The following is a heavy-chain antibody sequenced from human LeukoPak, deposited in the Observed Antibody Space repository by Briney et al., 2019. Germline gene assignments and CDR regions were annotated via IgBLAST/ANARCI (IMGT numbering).Heavy chain of an antibody. V-gene: IGHV5-51*01. J-gene: IGHJ4*02. CDR1: GSSFTSYW. Sequence: GESLQISCQGSGSSFTSYWIGWVRQLPGKGLEWMGIIYPGDSDTRYSPSFQGQVTISADKSISTAYLQWSSLKASDTAMYYCASRTADSSGWYGGLDYWGQGTLVTVSS. CDR2: IYPGDSDT. D-gene: IGHD6-19*01. CDR3: ASRTADSSGWYGGLDY.